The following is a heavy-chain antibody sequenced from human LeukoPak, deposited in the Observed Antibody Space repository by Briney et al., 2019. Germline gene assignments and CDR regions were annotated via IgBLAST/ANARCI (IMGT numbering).Heavy chain of an antibody. CDR2: ISGSGGST. CDR3: AKDWGFRGSYYGAFDY. V-gene: IGHV3-23*01. J-gene: IGHJ4*02. D-gene: IGHD1-26*01. Sequence: GGSLRLSCAASGFTFSSYAMSWVRQAPGKGLEWASAISGSGGSTYYADSVKGRFTISRDNSKNTLYLQMNSLRAEDTAVYYCAKDWGFRGSYYGAFDYWGQGTLVTVSS. CDR1: GFTFSSYA.